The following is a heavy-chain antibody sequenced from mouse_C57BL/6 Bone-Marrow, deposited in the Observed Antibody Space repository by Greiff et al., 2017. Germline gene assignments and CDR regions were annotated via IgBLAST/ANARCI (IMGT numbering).Heavy chain of an antibody. CDR3: ARDGTTVPYWYFDV. D-gene: IGHD1-1*01. V-gene: IGHV3-6*01. CDR1: GYSITSGYY. J-gene: IGHJ1*03. CDR2: ISYDGSN. Sequence: EVQRVESGPGLVKPSQSLSLTCSVTGYSITSGYYWNWIRQFPGNKLEWMGYISYDGSNNYNPSLKNRISITRDTSKNQFFLKLNSVTTEDTATYYCARDGTTVPYWYFDVWGTGTTVTVSS.